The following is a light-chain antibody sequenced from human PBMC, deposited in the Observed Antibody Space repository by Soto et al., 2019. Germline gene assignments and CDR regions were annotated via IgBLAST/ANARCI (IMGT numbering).Light chain of an antibody. Sequence: DIQMTQSASTLSGSVGDRVTIICRASQTISSWLAWYQQKPGKAPKLLIYKASTLKSGVPSRFSGSGSGTEFTLTISSLQPDDFATYYCQHYNSYSEAFGRGTKVELK. CDR2: KAS. CDR1: QTISSW. J-gene: IGKJ1*01. CDR3: QHYNSYSEA. V-gene: IGKV1-5*03.